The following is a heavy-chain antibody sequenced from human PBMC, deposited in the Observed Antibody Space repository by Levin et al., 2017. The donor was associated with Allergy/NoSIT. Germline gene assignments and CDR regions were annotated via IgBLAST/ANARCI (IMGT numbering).Heavy chain of an antibody. Sequence: NSSETLSLTCTVSGGSISSSSYYWAWIRQPPGKGLEWIGNIYYRGSTSYDPSLKSPVTISVDTSKNQFSLKLSSVTAADTAVYYCASLDTSMGRFDPWGQGILVTVSS. V-gene: IGHV4-39*01. CDR2: IYYRGST. J-gene: IGHJ5*02. CDR3: ASLDTSMGRFDP. CDR1: GGSISSSSYY. D-gene: IGHD5-18*01.